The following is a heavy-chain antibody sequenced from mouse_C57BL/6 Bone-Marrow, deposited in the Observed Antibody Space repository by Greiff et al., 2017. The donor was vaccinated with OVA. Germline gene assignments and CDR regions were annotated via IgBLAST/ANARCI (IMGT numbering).Heavy chain of an antibody. CDR1: GYAFTNYL. Sequence: QVQLQQSGAELVRPGTSVKVSCKASGYAFTNYLIEWVKQRPGQGLEWIGVINPGSGGTNYNEKFKGKATLTADKSSSTAYMQLSSLTSEDSAVYFCARTFAYWCQGTLVTVSA. CDR2: INPGSGGT. V-gene: IGHV1-54*01. J-gene: IGHJ3*01. CDR3: ARTFAY.